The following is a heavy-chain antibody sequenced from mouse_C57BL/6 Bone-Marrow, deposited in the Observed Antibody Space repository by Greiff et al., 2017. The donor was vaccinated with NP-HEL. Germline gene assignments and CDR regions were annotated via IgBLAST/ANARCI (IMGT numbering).Heavy chain of an antibody. CDR1: GYTFTSYG. D-gene: IGHD2-4*01. V-gene: IGHV1-81*01. J-gene: IGHJ3*01. CDR3: ARWAYYDYGFAY. Sequence: VMLVESGAELARPGASVKLSCKASGYTFTSYGISWVKQRTGQGLEWIGEIYPRSGNTYYNEKFKGKATLTADKSSSTAYMELRSLTSEDSAVYFCARWAYYDYGFAYWGQGTLVTVSA. CDR2: IYPRSGNT.